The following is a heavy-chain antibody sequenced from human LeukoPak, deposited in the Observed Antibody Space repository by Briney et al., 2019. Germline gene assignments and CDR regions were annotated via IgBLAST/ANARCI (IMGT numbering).Heavy chain of an antibody. CDR1: GGSFSGYY. D-gene: IGHD6-19*01. CDR3: ARGRAQWLDFDY. V-gene: IGHV4-34*01. Sequence: PSETLSLTCAVYGGSFSGYYWSWIRQPPGKGLEWIGEINHSGSTNYNPSLKSRVTISVDTSKNQFSLKLSSVTAADTAVYYCARGRAQWLDFDYWGQGTLVTVSS. CDR2: INHSGST. J-gene: IGHJ4*02.